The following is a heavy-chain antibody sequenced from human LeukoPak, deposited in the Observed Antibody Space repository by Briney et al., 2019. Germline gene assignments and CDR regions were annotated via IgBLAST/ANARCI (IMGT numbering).Heavy chain of an antibody. V-gene: IGHV3-74*01. J-gene: IGHJ4*02. CDR2: INSDGSGT. CDR1: GFTFSTSW. D-gene: IGHD6-19*01. Sequence: PGGSLRLSCAASGFTFSTSWMHWVRQAPGKGLVWVSRINSDGSGTTYADSVKGRFTISRDNAKNSLYLQMNSLRAEDTALYYCARVSDISVAAYFDYWGQGTLVTVSS. CDR3: ARVSDISVAAYFDY.